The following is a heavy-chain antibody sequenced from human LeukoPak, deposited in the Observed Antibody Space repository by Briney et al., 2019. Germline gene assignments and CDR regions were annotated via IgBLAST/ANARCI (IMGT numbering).Heavy chain of an antibody. CDR2: ISYDGSNK. J-gene: IGHJ4*02. CDR1: GFTFSTYA. CDR3: ARAMEQWLRFDY. V-gene: IGHV3-30-3*01. D-gene: IGHD3-22*01. Sequence: PGGSLRLSCAASGFTFSTYAIHWVRRAPGKGLEWVAVISYDGSNKFYADSVKGRFTISRDNSRNTLYLQMNSLRIEDTAMYYCARAMEQWLRFDYWGQGTLVTVSS.